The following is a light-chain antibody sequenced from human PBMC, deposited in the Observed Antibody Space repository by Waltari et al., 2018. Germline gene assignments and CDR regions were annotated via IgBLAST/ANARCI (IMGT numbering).Light chain of an antibody. V-gene: IGLV2-14*01. J-gene: IGLJ3*02. CDR2: DVS. Sequence: QSALTQPASVSGSPGQSITISCTATSSDVGGYNYFSWYQQHPGKAPKLMIYDVSKRPSGVSNRFSGSKSGNTASLTISGLQAEDEADYYCSSYTSSSTFVFGGGTKLTVL. CDR3: SSYTSSSTFV. CDR1: SSDVGGYNY.